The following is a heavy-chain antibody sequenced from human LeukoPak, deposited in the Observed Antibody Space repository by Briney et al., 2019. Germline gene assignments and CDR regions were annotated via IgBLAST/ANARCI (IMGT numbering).Heavy chain of an antibody. D-gene: IGHD4-17*01. CDR3: ATTGQLSF. V-gene: IGHV3-7*05. CDR2: IKHDGSDK. Sequence: PGRCLRLSCAASVFTLGNYWMTWVRQAPGKGLEWVANIKHDGSDKYYVDSVRGRFSISRDNAKNSLYLQMNSLRAEDTAVYYCATTGQLSFWGQGTLVTVSS. J-gene: IGHJ4*02. CDR1: VFTLGNYW.